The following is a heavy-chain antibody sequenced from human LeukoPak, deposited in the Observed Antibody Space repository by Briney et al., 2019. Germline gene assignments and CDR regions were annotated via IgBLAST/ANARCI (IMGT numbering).Heavy chain of an antibody. D-gene: IGHD2-2*01. Sequence: PSETLSLTCTVSGDSINRHYWSWIRQPPRKGLEWIGYISYRGTTKYNPSLKSRVTISIDTSNNQFSLRLSSVTAADTAVYYCATNAGPAALDAIDIWGQGTIVTVSS. CDR3: ATNAGPAALDAIDI. CDR1: GDSINRHY. J-gene: IGHJ3*02. CDR2: ISYRGTT. V-gene: IGHV4-59*08.